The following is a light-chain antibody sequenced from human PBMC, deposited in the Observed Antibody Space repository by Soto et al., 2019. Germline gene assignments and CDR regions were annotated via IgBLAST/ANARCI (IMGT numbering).Light chain of an antibody. CDR3: QQYGSSPIT. V-gene: IGKV3-20*01. CDR1: QTISRNF. J-gene: IGKJ5*01. Sequence: SALTQSPGTLSLSPGERATLSCRASQTISRNFLAWYQQKPGQAPRLLIYGASNRATGIPARFSGRGSGTDFTLTISRLEPEDFAVYYCQQYGSSPITFGQGTRLEVK. CDR2: GAS.